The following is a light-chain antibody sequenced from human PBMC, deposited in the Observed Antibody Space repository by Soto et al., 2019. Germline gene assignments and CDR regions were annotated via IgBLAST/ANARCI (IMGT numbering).Light chain of an antibody. CDR2: GAA. Sequence: EIVMTQSPATLSVSPGERATLSCRASQSVFSSLAWYQQKPGQAPRLLIYGAATRATGIPARFSGSGSGTEFTLTISSLQSEDFAVYYCQQYGSSLITFGQGTRLEIK. J-gene: IGKJ5*01. CDR3: QQYGSSLIT. V-gene: IGKV3-15*01. CDR1: QSVFSS.